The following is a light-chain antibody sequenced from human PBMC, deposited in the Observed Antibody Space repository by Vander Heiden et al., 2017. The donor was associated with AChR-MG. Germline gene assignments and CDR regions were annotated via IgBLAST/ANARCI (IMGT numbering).Light chain of an antibody. CDR3: QSADSSGTYV. Sequence: SYELTQPPSASASPAPTARITCSADAVPKQYAYWYQQKPGQAPVLVIYKGSERPSGIPERFSGSSSGTTVTLTISGVQAEDEADYCCQSADSSGTYVFGTGTKVTVL. CDR1: AVPKQY. CDR2: KGS. V-gene: IGLV3-25*03. J-gene: IGLJ1*01.